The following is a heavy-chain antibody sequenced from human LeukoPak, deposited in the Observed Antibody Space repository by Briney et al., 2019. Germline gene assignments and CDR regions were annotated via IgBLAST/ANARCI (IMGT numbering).Heavy chain of an antibody. J-gene: IGHJ4*02. CDR3: ANNIGKLGY. CDR2: ISGIGGST. V-gene: IGHV3-23*01. CDR1: GFTFSIYA. Sequence: GGSLRLSCAASGFTFSIYAMSWVRQAPGKGLEWVSAISGIGGSTYYADSVKGRFTISRDNSKNTLYLQMNSLRAEDTAVYYCANNIGKLGYWGQGTLVTVSS. D-gene: IGHD1-26*01.